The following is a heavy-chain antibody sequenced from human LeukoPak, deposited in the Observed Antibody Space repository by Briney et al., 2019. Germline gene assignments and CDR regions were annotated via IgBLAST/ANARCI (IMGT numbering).Heavy chain of an antibody. V-gene: IGHV3-38-3*01. CDR3: ARDGGSGWSSAFFDF. Sequence: GGSLRLSCAASGFTVSSNEMSWVRQAPGKGLEWVSSISGGSTYYADSRKGRFTISRDNSKNTLHLQMNSLRAEDTAVYYCARDGGSGWSSAFFDFWGQGTLVTVSS. CDR2: ISGGST. D-gene: IGHD6-19*01. CDR1: GFTVSSNE. J-gene: IGHJ4*02.